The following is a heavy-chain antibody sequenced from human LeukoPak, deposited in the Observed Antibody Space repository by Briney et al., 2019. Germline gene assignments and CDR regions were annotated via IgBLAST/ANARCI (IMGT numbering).Heavy chain of an antibody. J-gene: IGHJ3*02. Sequence: GGSLRLSCAASGFTFSSYSMNWVRQAPGKGLEWVSYISSSSSTIYYADSVKGRFTISRDNAKNSLYLQMNSLRAEDTAVYYCARARYSYAAGAFDIWGQGTMVTVSS. CDR2: ISSSSSTI. CDR1: GFTFSSYS. CDR3: ARARYSYAAGAFDI. V-gene: IGHV3-48*01. D-gene: IGHD5-18*01.